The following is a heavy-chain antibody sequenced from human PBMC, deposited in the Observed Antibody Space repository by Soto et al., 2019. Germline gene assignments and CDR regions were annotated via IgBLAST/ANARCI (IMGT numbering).Heavy chain of an antibody. CDR1: NGSLSDHY. V-gene: IGHV4-34*02. Sequence: QVQLQQWGAGLLKPSETLSLTCGVLNGSLSDHYWSWIRQTPGKGLEWIGVINERGTINYNPSLGSRVTISSDTSKNQFSLKLTSVSAAATALYYCARGGNIVRGRARWFDPWGQGTLVTVSS. CDR2: INERGTI. J-gene: IGHJ5*02. D-gene: IGHD3-10*01. CDR3: ARGGNIVRGRARWFDP.